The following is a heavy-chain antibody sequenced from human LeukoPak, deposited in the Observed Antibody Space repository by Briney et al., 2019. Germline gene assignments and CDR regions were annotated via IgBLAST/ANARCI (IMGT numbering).Heavy chain of an antibody. J-gene: IGHJ4*02. D-gene: IGHD6-13*01. Sequence: GRSLRLSCAASGFTFSSYGMHWVRQAPGKGLEWVAVMSYDGSNKYYADSVKGRFTISRDNSKNTLYLQMNSLRAEDTAVYYCAQIAAAGLTLDYWGQGTLVTVSS. CDR1: GFTFSSYG. CDR3: AQIAAAGLTLDY. CDR2: MSYDGSNK. V-gene: IGHV3-30*03.